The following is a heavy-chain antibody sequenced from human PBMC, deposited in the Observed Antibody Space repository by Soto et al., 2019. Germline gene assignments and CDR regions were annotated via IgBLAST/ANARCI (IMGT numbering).Heavy chain of an antibody. CDR2: IYYSGST. CDR3: ASSSTVTTFYFDY. D-gene: IGHD4-4*01. CDR1: GGSISSGGYY. Sequence: PSETLSLTCTVSGGSISSGGYYWSWIRQHPGEGLEWIGYIYYSGSTYYNPSLKSRVTISVDTSKNQFSLKLSSVTAADTAVYYCASSSTVTTFYFDYWGQGTLVTVSS. J-gene: IGHJ4*02. V-gene: IGHV4-31*03.